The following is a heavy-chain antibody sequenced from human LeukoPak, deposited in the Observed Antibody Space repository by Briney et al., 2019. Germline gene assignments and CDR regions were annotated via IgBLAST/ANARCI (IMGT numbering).Heavy chain of an antibody. D-gene: IGHD2-21*02. CDR3: ARDRYCGGDCY. J-gene: IGHJ4*02. Sequence: GGSLRLSCAASGFIFSNYAMTWVRQAPGKGLEWVSILGGLSESVYYPDSVKGRFTVSRDNSKNTLYLQMNSLRAEDTAVYYCARDRYCGGDCYWGQGTLVTVSS. CDR2: LGGLSESV. V-gene: IGHV3-23*01. CDR1: GFIFSNYA.